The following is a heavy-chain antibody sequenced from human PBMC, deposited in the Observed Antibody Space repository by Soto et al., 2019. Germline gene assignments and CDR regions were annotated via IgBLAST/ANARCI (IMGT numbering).Heavy chain of an antibody. Sequence: SETLSLTCTVSGRPVSSGGYYWTWIRQLPGKGLEWIGHIYHIGSPSYNPSLKSRLSMSLDTSKNQFSLNLTSVTAADTAIYYCVRDRALDSSGHWFDSWGQGTLVTVSS. CDR1: GRPVSSGGYY. CDR3: VRDRALDSSGHWFDS. D-gene: IGHD6-19*01. V-gene: IGHV4-31*03. J-gene: IGHJ5*01. CDR2: IYHIGSP.